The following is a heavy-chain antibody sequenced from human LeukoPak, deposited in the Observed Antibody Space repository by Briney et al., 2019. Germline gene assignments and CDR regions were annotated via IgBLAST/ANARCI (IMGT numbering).Heavy chain of an antibody. Sequence: AASVTVSCKASGYTFTSYAMNWVRQAPGQGLEWMGWINTNTGNPTYAQGFTGRFVFSLDTSVSTAYLQISSLKAEDTAVYYCARGEQQLVPDPDYWGQGTLVTVSS. D-gene: IGHD6-13*01. CDR2: INTNTGNP. CDR3: ARGEQQLVPDPDY. CDR1: GYTFTSYA. V-gene: IGHV7-4-1*02. J-gene: IGHJ4*02.